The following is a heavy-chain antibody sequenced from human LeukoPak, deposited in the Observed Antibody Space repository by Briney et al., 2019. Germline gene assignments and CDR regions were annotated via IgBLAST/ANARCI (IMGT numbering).Heavy chain of an antibody. V-gene: IGHV5-51*01. CDR3: ARQGIGYCSSTSCYWFDP. J-gene: IGHJ5*02. CDR1: GYSVTSYW. D-gene: IGHD2-2*03. CDR2: IYPGDSDT. Sequence: PGESLKISCKGSGYSVTSYWIGWVRQLPGKGLEWMGIIYPGDSDTRYSPSFQGQVTISADKSISTAYLQWSSLKASDTAMYYCARQGIGYCSSTSCYWFDPWGQGTLVTVSS.